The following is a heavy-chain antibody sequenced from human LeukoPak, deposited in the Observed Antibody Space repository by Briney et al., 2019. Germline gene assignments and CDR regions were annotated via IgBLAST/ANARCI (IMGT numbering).Heavy chain of an antibody. CDR1: GYSFTTYW. CDR3: ATRGRYTFIVY. CDR2: IYPADSDT. V-gene: IGHV5-51*01. J-gene: IGHJ4*02. D-gene: IGHD5-18*01. Sequence: GESLKISCKGSGYSFTTYWIGWVRQMPGKGLEWMDIIYPADSDTQYSQSYQGQVTISADKYTNTAYLQWNSLQASDTGIYYCATRGRYTFIVYWGQGTQVTVSS.